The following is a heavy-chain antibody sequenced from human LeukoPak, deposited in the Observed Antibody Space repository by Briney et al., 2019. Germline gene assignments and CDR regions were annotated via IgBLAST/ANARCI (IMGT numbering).Heavy chain of an antibody. J-gene: IGHJ4*02. Sequence: GGSLRLSCAASGFTFSSYAMSWVRQAPGKGLEWVSAISGSGRSTYYADSVKGRFTISRDNSKNTLYLQMNNLRAEDTAVYYCAAKSHYDFWSGYGLDYWGQGTLVTVSS. CDR3: AAKSHYDFWSGYGLDY. V-gene: IGHV3-23*01. D-gene: IGHD3-3*01. CDR1: GFTFSSYA. CDR2: ISGSGRST.